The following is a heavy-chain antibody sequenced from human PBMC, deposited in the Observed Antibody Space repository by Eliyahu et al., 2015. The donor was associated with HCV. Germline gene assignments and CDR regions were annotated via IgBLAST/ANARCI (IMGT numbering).Heavy chain of an antibody. V-gene: IGHV3-21*01. CDR1: GFXFXSXS. Sequence: EVQLVESGGGLVKPGGSLRLSCAAXGFXFXSXSXNWVRQAPGKGLGWVSSISSSSSYIYYADSVKGRFTISRDNAKNSLYLQMNSLRAEDTAVYYCARDLGYGYLNYYYYGMDVWGQGTTVTVSS. CDR2: ISSSSSYI. D-gene: IGHD5-12*01. CDR3: ARDLGYGYLNYYYYGMDV. J-gene: IGHJ6*02.